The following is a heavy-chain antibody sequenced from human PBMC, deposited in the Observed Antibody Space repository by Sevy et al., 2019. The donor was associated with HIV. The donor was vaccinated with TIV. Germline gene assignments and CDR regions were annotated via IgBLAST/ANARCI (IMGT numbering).Heavy chain of an antibody. J-gene: IGHJ4*02. CDR1: GFTFSDYY. Sequence: GGSLRLSCTASGFTFSDYYMNWIRQTPGKGPEWISYIDTRGGTMDYADSVKGRFTISRDNAKNSLYLQLDSLRAEDTAVYYCARDTRFVTYRGQGGPFDYWGQGALVTVSS. D-gene: IGHD3-16*01. CDR2: IDTRGGTM. V-gene: IGHV3-11*01. CDR3: ARDTRFVTYRGQGGPFDY.